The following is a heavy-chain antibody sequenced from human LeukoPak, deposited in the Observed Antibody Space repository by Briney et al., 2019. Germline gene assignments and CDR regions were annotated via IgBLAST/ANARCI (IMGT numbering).Heavy chain of an antibody. Sequence: GGSLRLSCAASGFTFSSYAMHWVRQAPGKGLEWVAVISYDGSNKYYADSVKGRFTISRDNSKNTLYLQMNSLRAEDTAVYYCARDLTGGTAMDHTLDYWGQGTLVTVSS. D-gene: IGHD5-18*01. CDR1: GFTFSSYA. CDR3: ARDLTGGTAMDHTLDY. CDR2: ISYDGSNK. J-gene: IGHJ4*02. V-gene: IGHV3-30-3*01.